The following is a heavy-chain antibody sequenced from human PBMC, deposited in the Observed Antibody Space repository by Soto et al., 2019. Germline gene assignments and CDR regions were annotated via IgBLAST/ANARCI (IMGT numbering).Heavy chain of an antibody. CDR3: AKDSSNWPYYFDS. Sequence: GGSLRLSCVVSGFTFISYAIIWFRHSPGRGLEWVSAISGSAGNTYFADSVKGRFTISRDHSKNTLYLQMNSLRAEDTAVYYCAKDSSNWPYYFDSWGQGTLVTVSS. V-gene: IGHV3-23*01. J-gene: IGHJ4*02. CDR1: GFTFISYA. CDR2: ISGSAGNT. D-gene: IGHD1-1*01.